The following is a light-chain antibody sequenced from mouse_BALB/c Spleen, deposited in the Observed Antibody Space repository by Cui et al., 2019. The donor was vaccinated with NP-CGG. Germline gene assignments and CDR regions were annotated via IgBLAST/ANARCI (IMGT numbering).Light chain of an antibody. V-gene: IGLV1*01. CDR2: GTN. CDR1: TGAVTTSNY. CDR3: ALWYSNHWV. Sequence: QAVVTQEYALTTSPGETVTLTCRSSTGAVTTSNYANWVQEKPGHLFTGLIGGTNNRAPGVPARFSGSLIGDKAALIITGAQTEDEAIYFCALWYSNHWVFGGGTKLTVL. J-gene: IGLJ1*01.